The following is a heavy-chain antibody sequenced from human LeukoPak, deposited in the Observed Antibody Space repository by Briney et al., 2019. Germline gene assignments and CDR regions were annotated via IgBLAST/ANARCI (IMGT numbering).Heavy chain of an antibody. D-gene: IGHD3-22*01. CDR1: GGSISSGGYY. Sequence: PSQTLSLTCTVSGGSISSGGYYWSWIHQHPGKGLEWIGYIYYSGSTYYNPSLKSRVTISVDTSKNQFSLKLSSVTAADTAVYYCAREPNYYYDSSGYYGAFDIWGQGTMVTVSS. J-gene: IGHJ3*02. CDR2: IYYSGST. CDR3: AREPNYYYDSSGYYGAFDI. V-gene: IGHV4-31*03.